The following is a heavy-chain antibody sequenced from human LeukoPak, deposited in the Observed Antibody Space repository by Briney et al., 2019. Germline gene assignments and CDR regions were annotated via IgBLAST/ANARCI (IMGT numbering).Heavy chain of an antibody. D-gene: IGHD3-10*01. V-gene: IGHV1-2*02. CDR1: GYTFTSYY. J-gene: IGHJ4*02. CDR3: ARVITMVRGVILHTDY. Sequence: ASVKVSCKASGYTFTSYYMHWVRQAPGQGLEWMGWINPNSGGTNYAQKFQGRVTMTRDTSISTAYMELSRLRSDDTAVYYCARVITMVRGVILHTDYWGQGTLVTVSS. CDR2: INPNSGGT.